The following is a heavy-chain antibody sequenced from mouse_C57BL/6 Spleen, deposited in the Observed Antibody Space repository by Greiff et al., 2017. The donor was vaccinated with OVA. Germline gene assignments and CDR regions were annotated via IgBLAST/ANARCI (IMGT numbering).Heavy chain of an antibody. D-gene: IGHD3-2*02. V-gene: IGHV5-6*01. CDR1: GFTFSSYG. CDR3: ARHPDSSGFFAY. J-gene: IGHJ3*01. Sequence: EVKVVESGGDLVKPGGSLKLSCAASGFTFSSYGMSWVRQTPDKRLEWVATISSGGSYTYYPDSVKGRFTISRDNAKNTLYLKMSSLKSEDTAMYYCARHPDSSGFFAYWGQGTLVTVSA. CDR2: ISSGGSYT.